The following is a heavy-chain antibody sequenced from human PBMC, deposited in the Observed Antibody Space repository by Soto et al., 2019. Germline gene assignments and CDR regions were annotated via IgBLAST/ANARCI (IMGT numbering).Heavy chain of an antibody. CDR2: ISSSSSYI. D-gene: IGHD2-15*01. V-gene: IGHV3-21*01. J-gene: IGHJ6*03. CDR1: GFTFSSYS. CDR3: AGGWGTRIVVVYDYYYYYMDV. Sequence: EVQLVESGGGLVKPGGSLRLSCAASGFTFSSYSMNWVRQAPGKGLEWVSSISSSSSYIYYADSVKGRFTISRDNAKNSLYLKRNSLRAEDTAVYYCAGGWGTRIVVVYDYYYYYMDVWGKGTTVTVSS.